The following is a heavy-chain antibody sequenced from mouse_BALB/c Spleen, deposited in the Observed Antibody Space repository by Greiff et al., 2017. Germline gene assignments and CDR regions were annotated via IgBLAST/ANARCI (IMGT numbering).Heavy chain of an antibody. J-gene: IGHJ4*01. CDR2: ISSGSSTI. CDR1: GFTFSSFG. D-gene: IGHD1-1*01. V-gene: IGHV5-17*02. Sequence: EVQRVESGGGLVQPGGSRKLSCAASGFTFSSFGMHWVRQAPEKWLEWVAYISSGSSTIYYADTVKGRFTISRDNPKNTLFLQMTSLRSEDTAMYYCARDYYGSRDYWGQGTSVTVSA. CDR3: ARDYYGSRDY.